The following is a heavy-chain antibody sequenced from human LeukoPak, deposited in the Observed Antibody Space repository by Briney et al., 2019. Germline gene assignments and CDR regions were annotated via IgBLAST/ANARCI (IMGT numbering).Heavy chain of an antibody. CDR2: IYYSGST. D-gene: IGHD6-19*01. CDR3: ARDPGRDPYSSGWGYYYGMDV. Sequence: SETLSLTCTVSGGSISSSSYYWSWIRQPPGKGLEWIGYIYYSGSTNYNPSLKSRVTISVDTSKNQFSLKLSSVTAADTAVYYCARDPGRDPYSSGWGYYYGMDVWGQGTTVTVSS. J-gene: IGHJ6*02. CDR1: GGSISSSSYY. V-gene: IGHV4-61*01.